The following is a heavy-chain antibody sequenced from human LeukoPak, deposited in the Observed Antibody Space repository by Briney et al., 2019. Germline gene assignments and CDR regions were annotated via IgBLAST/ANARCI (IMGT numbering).Heavy chain of an antibody. CDR3: ARGGHCSTTSCSNYDGMDV. V-gene: IGHV3-33*01. Sequence: PGGSLRLSCAASGFTFRNHGMYWVRQAPGKGLEWVAVIWYDGSNKYYGDSVKGRFTISRDNSKNTLYLQMNSLRAEDTAVYFCARGGHCSTTSCSNYDGMDVWGQGTTLTVSS. CDR2: IWYDGSNK. CDR1: GFTFRNHG. D-gene: IGHD2-2*01. J-gene: IGHJ6*02.